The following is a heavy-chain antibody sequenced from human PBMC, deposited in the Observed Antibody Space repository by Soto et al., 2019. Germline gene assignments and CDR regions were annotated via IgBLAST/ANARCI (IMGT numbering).Heavy chain of an antibody. CDR1: GYTFTSYG. CDR3: AGDLGAQIVDY. V-gene: IGHV1-18*01. J-gene: IGHJ4*02. D-gene: IGHD1-26*01. Sequence: QVQLVQSGAEVKKPGASVKVSCKASGYTFTSYGISWVRQAPGQGLEWMGWISAYNGNTKYAQKPQXXVSMTPDTPTSTAYMELRSLSSDDTAVYYCAGDLGAQIVDYWGQGTLVTVSS. CDR2: ISAYNGNT.